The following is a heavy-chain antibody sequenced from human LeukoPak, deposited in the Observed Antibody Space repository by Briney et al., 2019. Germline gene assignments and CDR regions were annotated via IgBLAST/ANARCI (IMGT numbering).Heavy chain of an antibody. V-gene: IGHV1-18*01. CDR3: ARETTYYYDSSVYYLRAAGGVIFDY. CDR1: GYTFTSYG. J-gene: IGHJ4*02. D-gene: IGHD3-22*01. Sequence: ASVKVSCKASGYTFTSYGISWARQAPGQGLEWMGWISAYNGNTNYAQKLQGRVTMTTDTSTSTAYMELRSLRSVDTAVYYCARETTYYYDSSVYYLRAAGGVIFDYWGKGPLVTVSS. CDR2: ISAYNGNT.